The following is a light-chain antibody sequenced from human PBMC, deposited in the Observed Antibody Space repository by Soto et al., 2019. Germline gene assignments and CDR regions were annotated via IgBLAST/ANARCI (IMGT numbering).Light chain of an antibody. CDR2: DAS. V-gene: IGKV3-11*01. CDR3: HQRSDWPRT. J-gene: IGKJ4*01. Sequence: EIVLTQSPATLSLFPGERATLSCRASQSVRTYLAWYQQKPGQAPRLLISDASNRATGIPARFSGSRSGTDFTLTFSSLEAEDSAVYYCHQRSDWPRTFGGGSKVEIK. CDR1: QSVRTY.